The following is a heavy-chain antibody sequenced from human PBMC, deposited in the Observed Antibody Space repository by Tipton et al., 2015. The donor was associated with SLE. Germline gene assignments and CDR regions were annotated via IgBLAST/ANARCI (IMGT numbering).Heavy chain of an antibody. CDR2: IFYSGST. CDR3: ARAYDSRGTFDL. J-gene: IGHJ3*01. CDR1: GGSISNYY. Sequence: TLSLTCTVSGGSISNYYWNWIRQPPGKGLEWIGYIFYSGSTNYKPSLKSRVTISVDTSKTQFSLKLRSVTAADTAVYYCARAYDSRGTFDLWGQGTMVTVSS. D-gene: IGHD3-22*01. V-gene: IGHV4-59*01.